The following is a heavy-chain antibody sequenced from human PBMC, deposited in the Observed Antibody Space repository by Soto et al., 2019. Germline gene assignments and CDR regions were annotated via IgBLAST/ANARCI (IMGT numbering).Heavy chain of an antibody. Sequence: QVQLVQSGAEVKKPGSSVKVSCKASGGTFSSYSISWVRQAPGQGLEWMGGIIPIFGTANYAQKFQGRVTITADESTTTAYMELSSLRSEDTAVYYCAIEYSSSPPYYPIGYWGQGTLVTVSS. CDR2: IIPIFGTA. CDR1: GGTFSSYS. CDR3: AIEYSSSPPYYPIGY. J-gene: IGHJ4*02. V-gene: IGHV1-69*01. D-gene: IGHD6-6*01.